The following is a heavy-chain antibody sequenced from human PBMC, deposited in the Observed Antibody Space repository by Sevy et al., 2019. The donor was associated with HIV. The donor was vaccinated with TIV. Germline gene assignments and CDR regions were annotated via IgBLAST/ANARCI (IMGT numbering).Heavy chain of an antibody. CDR3: AREGDCIGIDCYDDWRLPSYYYYPMDD. CDR2: ISSKNDYI. CDR1: GFDFGTYS. J-gene: IGHJ6*02. Sequence: GGSLRLSCAASGFDFGTYSMNWVRQAPGKGLEWVSSISSKNDYIFYADSVKGRFTISKDNAKNSPYLQMKSLRVEDTADYYCAREGDCIGIDCYDDWRLPSYYYYPMDDWGQVTTVTVSS. D-gene: IGHD2-2*01. V-gene: IGHV3-21*01.